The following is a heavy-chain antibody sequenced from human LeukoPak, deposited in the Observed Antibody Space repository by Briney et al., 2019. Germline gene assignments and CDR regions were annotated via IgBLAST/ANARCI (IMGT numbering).Heavy chain of an antibody. J-gene: IGHJ4*02. CDR3: AKDRASSGYYYYFDY. Sequence: GGSLRLSCAASGFTFDDYAMHWVRQAPGKGLEWVSGISWNSGSIGYADSVKGRFTISRDNAKNSLYLQMNSLRAEDTALYYCAKDRASSGYYYYFDYWGQGTLVTVSS. D-gene: IGHD3-22*01. CDR2: ISWNSGSI. V-gene: IGHV3-9*01. CDR1: GFTFDDYA.